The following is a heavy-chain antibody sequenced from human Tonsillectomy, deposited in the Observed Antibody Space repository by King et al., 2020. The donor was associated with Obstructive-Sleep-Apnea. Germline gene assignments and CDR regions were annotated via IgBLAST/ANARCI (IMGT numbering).Heavy chain of an antibody. CDR1: GFTFSSYG. D-gene: IGHD6-19*01. CDR3: AKEGDSSGFDY. Sequence: VQLVESGGGVVQPGRSLRLSCAASGFTFSSYGMHCVRQAPGKGLEWVAVISYDGSNKNYADSVKGRFTISRDNSKNTLYLQMNSLRTEDTAVYYCAKEGDSSGFDYWGQGTLGTVSP. V-gene: IGHV3-30*18. J-gene: IGHJ4*02. CDR2: ISYDGSNK.